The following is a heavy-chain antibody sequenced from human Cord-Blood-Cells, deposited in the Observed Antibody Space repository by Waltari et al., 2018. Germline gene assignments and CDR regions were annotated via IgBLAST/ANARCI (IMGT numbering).Heavy chain of an antibody. CDR1: GFTFSSYW. Sequence: EVQLVESGGGLVQPGGSLRLSWAASGFTFSSYWMSWVHQAPGKGLEWVTNKKQEGSEKYYVDSVKCRFTISRDNAKNSLYLQMNSLRAEDTAVYYCARENYWGGLDYWGQGTLVTVSS. CDR3: ARENYWGGLDY. V-gene: IGHV3-7*01. D-gene: IGHD7-27*01. CDR2: KKQEGSEK. J-gene: IGHJ4*02.